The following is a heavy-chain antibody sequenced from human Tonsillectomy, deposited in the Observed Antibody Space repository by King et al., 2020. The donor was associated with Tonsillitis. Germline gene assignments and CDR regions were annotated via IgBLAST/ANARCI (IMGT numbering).Heavy chain of an antibody. J-gene: IGHJ5*02. CDR1: GYTFSSYG. CDR2: ISAYNGNT. V-gene: IGHV1-18*01. CDR3: ARAPDLDFWSDYYNSWLDP. Sequence: VQLVESGAEVKKPGASVKVSCKASGYTFSSYGISWVRQAPGQGLEWMGWISAYNGNTNSAQKLQDRVTMTTETSTSTAYMELRSLRSDDTAVYYCARAPDLDFWSDYYNSWLDPWGQGTLVTVSS. D-gene: IGHD3-3*01.